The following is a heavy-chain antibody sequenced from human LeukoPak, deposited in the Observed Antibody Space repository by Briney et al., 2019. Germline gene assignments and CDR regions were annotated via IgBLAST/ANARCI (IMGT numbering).Heavy chain of an antibody. Sequence: GGSLRLSCAASGFTFSSYAMSWVRQAPGKGLEWVSAISGSGGSTYYADSVKGRFTISRDNSKNTLYLQMNSLRAEDTAVYYCAKDVSYCSSTSCYWGSDFDYWGQGTLVTVSS. V-gene: IGHV3-23*01. CDR2: ISGSGGST. D-gene: IGHD2-2*01. J-gene: IGHJ4*02. CDR3: AKDVSYCSSTSCYWGSDFDY. CDR1: GFTFSSYA.